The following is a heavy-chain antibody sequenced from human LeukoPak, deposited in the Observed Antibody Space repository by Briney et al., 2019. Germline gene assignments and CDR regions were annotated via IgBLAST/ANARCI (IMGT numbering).Heavy chain of an antibody. D-gene: IGHD6-13*01. CDR1: GFTVSSNY. V-gene: IGHV3-66*01. CDR3: ARVQYSSSSRRDAFDI. CDR2: IYSGGST. J-gene: IGHJ3*02. Sequence: GGSLRLSCAASGFTVSSNYMSWVRQAPGKGLEWVSVIYSGGSTYYADSVKGRFTISRNNSKNTLYLQMNSLRAEDTAVYYCARVQYSSSSRRDAFDIWGQGTMVTVSS.